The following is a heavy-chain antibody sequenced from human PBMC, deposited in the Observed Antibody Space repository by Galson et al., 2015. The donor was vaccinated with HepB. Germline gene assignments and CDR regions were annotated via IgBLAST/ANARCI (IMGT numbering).Heavy chain of an antibody. D-gene: IGHD2-8*01. CDR1: GFPLRRFA. J-gene: IGHJ4*02. CDR3: AKDYGDCNNGLCYAIPLDY. CDR2: ITDIDTT. Sequence: LRLSCAASGFPLRRFAVSWVRQAPGKGLEWVSGITDIDTTYYADSVKGRFTISRDISRSTVYLQMNSLRAEDTAVYYCAKDYGDCNNGLCYAIPLDYWGQGTLVAVSP. V-gene: IGHV3-23*01.